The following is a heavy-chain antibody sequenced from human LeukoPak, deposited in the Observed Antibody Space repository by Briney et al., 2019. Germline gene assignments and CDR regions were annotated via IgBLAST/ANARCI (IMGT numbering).Heavy chain of an antibody. J-gene: IGHJ4*02. CDR3: ASTNVDTAMGSYYFDY. Sequence: GGSLRLSCAASGFTLSSYSMNWVRQAPGKGLEWVSSISSSSSYVYYADSVKGRFTISRDNAKNSLYLQMNSLRAEDTAVYYCASTNVDTAMGSYYFDYWGQGTLVTVSS. V-gene: IGHV3-21*01. D-gene: IGHD5-18*01. CDR2: ISSSSSYV. CDR1: GFTLSSYS.